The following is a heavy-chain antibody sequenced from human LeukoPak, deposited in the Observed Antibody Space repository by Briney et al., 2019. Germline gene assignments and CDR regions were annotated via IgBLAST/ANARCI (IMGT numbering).Heavy chain of an antibody. CDR3: TRSAAISSRCSLFGY. J-gene: IGHJ4*02. CDR1: GYTFTAYY. V-gene: IGHV1-2*02. Sequence: GASVKVSCKPSGYTFTAYYIHWVRPAPGQGLEWMGWINPNTGDTKFAQKFDDGETLPRDTTTTTAYMEIIGLTSADTAVYDGTRSAAISSRCSLFGYWGQGTGVTVSP. CDR2: INPNTGDT. D-gene: IGHD3-3*02.